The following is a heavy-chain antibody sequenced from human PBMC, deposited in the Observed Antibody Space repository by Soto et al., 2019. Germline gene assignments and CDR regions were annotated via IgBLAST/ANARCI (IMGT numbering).Heavy chain of an antibody. J-gene: IGHJ6*02. CDR1: GFSLSTYS. Sequence: PGGSLRLSCEASGFSLSTYSMHWVRQAPGKGLEWVSFIGRRSDIYYADSVKGRFTISRDNAKNSVSLQMNSLRDEDTAVYYCAREETAWPLAYGLDVWGQGTTVTVSS. V-gene: IGHV3-21*01. CDR2: IGRRSDI. CDR3: AREETAWPLAYGLDV. D-gene: IGHD2-21*02.